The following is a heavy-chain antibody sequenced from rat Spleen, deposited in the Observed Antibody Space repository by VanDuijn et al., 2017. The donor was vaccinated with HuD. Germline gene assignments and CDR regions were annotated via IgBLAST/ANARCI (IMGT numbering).Heavy chain of an antibody. J-gene: IGHJ4*01. Sequence: EVQLVESGGGLVQPGRSMKLSCAASGFTFSDYYMAWVRQAPTEGLGWVATISYDGASSFYRDSVKGRFTIFRDDVKNTLYLQMDSLRSEDTATYYCVRQGYRYNLTRVMDAWGQGTSVTVSS. CDR2: ISYDGASS. CDR3: VRQGYRYNLTRVMDA. CDR1: GFTFSDYY. D-gene: IGHD1-5*01. V-gene: IGHV5-22*01.